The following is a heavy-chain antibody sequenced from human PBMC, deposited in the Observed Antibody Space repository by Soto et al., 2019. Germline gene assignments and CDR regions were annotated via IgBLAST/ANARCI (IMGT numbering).Heavy chain of an antibody. Sequence: GGSLRLSCAASGFTFGNYAMNWVRQAPGKGLEWVSSISGSGGHIYYTGSVKGRFIISRDNSKNTLYLQMNSLRAEDTAVYYCAKHFVNGEVDYWGQGTPVTVSS. V-gene: IGHV3-23*01. CDR1: GFTFGNYA. CDR2: ISGSGGHI. J-gene: IGHJ4*02. CDR3: AKHFVNGEVDY. D-gene: IGHD3-10*01.